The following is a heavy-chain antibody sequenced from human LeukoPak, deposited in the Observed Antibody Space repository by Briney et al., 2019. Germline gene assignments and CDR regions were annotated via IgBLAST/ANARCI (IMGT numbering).Heavy chain of an antibody. V-gene: IGHV3-23*01. CDR1: GFTFNNYA. CDR2: ISGSGGST. Sequence: GGSLRLSCAASGFTFNNYAMSWVRQAPGKGLEWVSAISGSGGSTYYADSVKGRFTISRDNSKNTLYLQMNSLRAEDTAVYYCARAQFEWLVRSGPDYWGQGTLVTVSS. CDR3: ARAQFEWLVRSGPDY. J-gene: IGHJ4*02. D-gene: IGHD6-19*01.